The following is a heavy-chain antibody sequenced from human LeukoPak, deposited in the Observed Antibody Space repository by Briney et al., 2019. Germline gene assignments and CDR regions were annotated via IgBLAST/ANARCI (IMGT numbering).Heavy chain of an antibody. CDR2: TSGSGGNT. CDR3: ARERRDSSGYYFPIDY. CDR1: GFTLRSYD. J-gene: IGHJ4*02. Sequence: GGSLRLSCAASGFTLRSYDMSWVRQAPGKGLEWVAATSGSGGNTYYADSVKGRFTISRDNSKNTLYLQMNSLRAEDTAAYYCARERRDSSGYYFPIDYWGQGTLVTVSS. V-gene: IGHV3-23*01. D-gene: IGHD3-22*01.